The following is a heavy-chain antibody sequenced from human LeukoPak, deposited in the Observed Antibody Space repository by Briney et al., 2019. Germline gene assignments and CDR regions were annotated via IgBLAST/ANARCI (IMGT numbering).Heavy chain of an antibody. D-gene: IGHD6-6*01. CDR3: ARDTRRYSSSYYT. CDR2: IIPILGIA. CDR1: GYTFTSYA. J-gene: IGHJ4*02. Sequence: SVKVSCKASGYTFTSYAISWVRQAPGQGLEWMGRIIPILGIANYAQKFQGRVTITADKSTSTAYMELSSLRSEDTAVYYCARDTRRYSSSYYTWGQGTLVTVSS. V-gene: IGHV1-69*04.